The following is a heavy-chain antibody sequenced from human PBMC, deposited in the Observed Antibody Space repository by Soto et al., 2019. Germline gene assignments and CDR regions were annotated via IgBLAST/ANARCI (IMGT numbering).Heavy chain of an antibody. CDR1: GYTFNSYA. J-gene: IGHJ5*01. CDR2: INAGNGNT. D-gene: IGHD6-13*01. CDR3: ARGRVAAAGWFDP. V-gene: IGHV1-3*01. Sequence: KVCCEACGYTFNSYAMHWARQAPGQRLEWMGWINAGNGNTKYSQKFQGRVTITRDTSASTAYMELSSLRSEDTAVYYCARGRVAAAGWFDPWGQGTMVTVSS.